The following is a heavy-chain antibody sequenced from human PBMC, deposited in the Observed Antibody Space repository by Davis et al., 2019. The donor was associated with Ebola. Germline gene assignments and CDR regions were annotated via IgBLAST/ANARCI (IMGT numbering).Heavy chain of an antibody. J-gene: IGHJ4*02. CDR3: ARISTGSDVNY. CDR2: INPNNGDT. D-gene: IGHD1-26*01. V-gene: IGHV1-2*02. Sequence: ASVKVSCKASGYTFTGYYIHWVRQAPGQGLEWMGWINPNNGDTKLAQRFQGRVTMTSDTSISTAYMELSRLRSDDTAMYYCARISTGSDVNYWGQGTLVAVS. CDR1: GYTFTGYY.